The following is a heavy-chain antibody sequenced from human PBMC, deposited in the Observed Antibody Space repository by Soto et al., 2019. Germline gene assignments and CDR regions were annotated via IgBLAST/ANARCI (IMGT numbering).Heavy chain of an antibody. Sequence: GGSLRLSCAASGFTFSNYAMIWVRQAPGKGLEWVSAISASVGSTYYTDSVKGRFTISRDNSKNTLYLQMNSLRAEDTAVYYCAKGGQSYDYWGQGTLVTVSS. CDR1: GFTFSNYA. CDR2: ISASVGST. D-gene: IGHD3-10*01. V-gene: IGHV3-23*01. CDR3: AKGGQSYDY. J-gene: IGHJ4*02.